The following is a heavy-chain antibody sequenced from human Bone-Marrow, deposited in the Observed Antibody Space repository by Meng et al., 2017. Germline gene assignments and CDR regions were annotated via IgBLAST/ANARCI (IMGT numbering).Heavy chain of an antibody. CDR3: ARRYCSGGSCYGPPFDY. J-gene: IGHJ4*02. D-gene: IGHD2-15*01. V-gene: IGHV3-7*01. Sequence: GGSLRLSCAASGFTFSSYWMSWVRQAPGKGREWVANIKQDGSEKYYVDSVKGRFTISRDNAKNSLYLQMNSLRAEDTAVYYCARRYCSGGSCYGPPFDYWGQGKLVTVSS. CDR1: GFTFSSYW. CDR2: IKQDGSEK.